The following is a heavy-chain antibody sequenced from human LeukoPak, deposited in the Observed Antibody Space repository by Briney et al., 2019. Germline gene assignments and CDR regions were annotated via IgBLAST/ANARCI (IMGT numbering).Heavy chain of an antibody. Sequence: SETLSLTCTVSGDSITSGDYYWSWIRQPPGKGLEWIGYIYYSGSTNYNPSLKSRVTISVDTSKNQFSLKLSSVTAADTAVYYCAGTHEYGGYPTTYFDYWGQGTLVTVSS. D-gene: IGHD4-17*01. CDR3: AGTHEYGGYPTTYFDY. CDR2: IYYSGST. CDR1: GDSITSGDYY. V-gene: IGHV4-61*08. J-gene: IGHJ4*02.